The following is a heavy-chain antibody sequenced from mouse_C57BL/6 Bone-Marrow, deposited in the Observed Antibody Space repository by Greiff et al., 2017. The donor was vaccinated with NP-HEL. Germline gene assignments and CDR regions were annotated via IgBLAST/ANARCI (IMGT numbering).Heavy chain of an antibody. CDR1: GYTFTSYW. CDR2: IDPSDSET. CDR3: ARFTTTVVDAMDY. Sequence: QVQLQQPGAELVSPGSSVKLSCKASGYTFTSYWMHWVKQRPIQGLEWIGNIDPSDSETHYNQKFKDKATLTVDKSSSTAYMQLSSLTSEDSAVYYCARFTTTVVDAMDYWGQGTSVTVSS. V-gene: IGHV1-52*01. D-gene: IGHD1-1*01. J-gene: IGHJ4*01.